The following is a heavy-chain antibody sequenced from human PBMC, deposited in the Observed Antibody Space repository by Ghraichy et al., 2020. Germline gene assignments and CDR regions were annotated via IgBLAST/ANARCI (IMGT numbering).Heavy chain of an antibody. CDR2: INGSGSFR. V-gene: IGHV3-74*01. CDR1: GFTFSRYW. CDR3: VTCHEAA. J-gene: IGHJ5*02. D-gene: IGHD6-19*01. Sequence: GGSLRLSCVASGFTFSRYWMHWVRQSPGKGLVWVSHINGSGSFRTYADSVKGRFTISRDNAKNMVFLQMNSLRTEDTAVYYCVTCHEAAWGQGTLVTVSS.